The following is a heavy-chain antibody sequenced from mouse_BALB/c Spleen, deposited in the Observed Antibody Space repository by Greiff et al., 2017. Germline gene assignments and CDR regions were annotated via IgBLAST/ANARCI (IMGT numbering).Heavy chain of an antibody. J-gene: IGHJ4*01. V-gene: IGHV1-9*01. Sequence: VKLVESGAELMKPGASVKISCKATGYTFSSYWIEWVKQRPGHGLEWIGEILPGSGSTNYNEKFKGKATFTADTSSNTAYMQLSSLTSEDSAVYYCAPLGRDYAMDYWGQGTSVTVSS. CDR2: ILPGSGST. D-gene: IGHD4-1*01. CDR1: GYTFSSYW. CDR3: APLGRDYAMDY.